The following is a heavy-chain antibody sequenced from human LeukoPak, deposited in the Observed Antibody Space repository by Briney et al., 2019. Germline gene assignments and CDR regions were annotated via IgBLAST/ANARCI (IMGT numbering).Heavy chain of an antibody. J-gene: IGHJ4*02. V-gene: IGHV4-4*07. CDR2: IYTSGST. CDR3: AREARGTPHSYGYIFDY. D-gene: IGHD5-18*01. CDR1: GVSISSYY. Sequence: SETLSLTCTVSGVSISSYYWSWIRQPAGQGLEWIGRIYTSGSTNYNPSLKSRVTISVDKSKNQFSLKLSSVTAADTAVYYCAREARGTPHSYGYIFDYWGQGTLVTVSA.